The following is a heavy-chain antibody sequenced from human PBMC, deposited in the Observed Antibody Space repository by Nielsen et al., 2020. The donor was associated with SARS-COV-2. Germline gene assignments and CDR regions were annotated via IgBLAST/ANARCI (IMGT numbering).Heavy chain of an antibody. V-gene: IGHV3-21*01. CDR2: ISSSSSYI. D-gene: IGHD3-9*01. Sequence: VRQAPGKGLEWVSSISSSSSYIYYADSVKGRFTISRDNAKNSLYLQMNSLRAEDTAVYYCARDWTPLRYFDWRPDYYYGMDVWGQGTTVTVSS. J-gene: IGHJ6*02. CDR3: ARDWTPLRYFDWRPDYYYGMDV.